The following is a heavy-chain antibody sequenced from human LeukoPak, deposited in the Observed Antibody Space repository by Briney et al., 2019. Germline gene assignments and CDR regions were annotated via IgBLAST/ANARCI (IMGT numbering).Heavy chain of an antibody. CDR1: GFTFSSYG. V-gene: IGHV3-30*18. CDR2: ISFDGSYK. CDR3: AKKSSSGSFDY. Sequence: GGSLRLSCAASGFTFSSYGMHWVRQAPGKGLEWVAEISFDGSYKSYGDSVKGRFTISRDNSENTLSLQMNSLRAEDTAIYFCAKKSSSGSFDYWGQGTLVTVSS. J-gene: IGHJ4*02. D-gene: IGHD1-26*01.